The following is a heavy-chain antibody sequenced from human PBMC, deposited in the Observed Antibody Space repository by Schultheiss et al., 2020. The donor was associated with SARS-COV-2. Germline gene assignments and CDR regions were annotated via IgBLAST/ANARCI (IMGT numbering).Heavy chain of an antibody. CDR3: ARRRVVVVAATLSYNWFDP. V-gene: IGHV4-39*07. D-gene: IGHD2-15*01. Sequence: SETLSLTCTVSGGSISSYYWGWIRQPPGKGLEWIGSIYYSGSTYYNPSLKSLVTISVDTSKNQFSLKLSSVTAADTAVYYCARRRVVVVAATLSYNWFDPWGQGTLVTVSS. CDR2: IYYSGST. CDR1: GGSISSYY. J-gene: IGHJ5*02.